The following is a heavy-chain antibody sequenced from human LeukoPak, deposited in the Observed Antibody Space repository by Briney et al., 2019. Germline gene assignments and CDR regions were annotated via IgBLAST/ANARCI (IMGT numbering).Heavy chain of an antibody. V-gene: IGHV1-69*05. D-gene: IGHD6-6*01. J-gene: IGHJ4*02. CDR2: IIPIFGTA. Sequence: SVKVSCKASGGTFSSYAISWVRQAPGQGLEWMGGIIPIFGTANYAQKFQGRVTITTDESTSTAYMELSSLRSEDTAVYYCARVSSSHVGDFDYWGQGTLVTVSS. CDR3: ARVSSSHVGDFDY. CDR1: GGTFSSYA.